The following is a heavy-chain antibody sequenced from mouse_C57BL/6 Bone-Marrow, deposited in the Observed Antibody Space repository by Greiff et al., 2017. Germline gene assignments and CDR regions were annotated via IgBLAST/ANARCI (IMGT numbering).Heavy chain of an antibody. V-gene: IGHV14-4*01. Sequence: EVQLQQSGAELVRPGASVKLSCTASGFNIKDDYMHWVKQRPEQGLEWIGWIDPENGDTEYASKFQGKATITADTSSNTAYLQLSSLTSEDTAVYYCIDGYSWYVDVWGTGTTVTVSS. D-gene: IGHD2-3*01. CDR2: IDPENGDT. CDR3: IDGYSWYVDV. CDR1: GFNIKDDY. J-gene: IGHJ1*03.